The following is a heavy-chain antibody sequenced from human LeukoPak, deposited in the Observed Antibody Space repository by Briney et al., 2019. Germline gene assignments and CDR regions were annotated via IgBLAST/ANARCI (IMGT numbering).Heavy chain of an antibody. Sequence: PSETLSLTCTVSGGPVSSSAYYWGWIRQPPGKGLEWIGNIYYSGSTYYNPSLKSRVTISVDTSKNQFSLKLGSVTAADTAIYYCARLYWEIRLDHWGQGTLATVSS. D-gene: IGHD1-26*01. CDR3: ARLYWEIRLDH. CDR2: IYYSGST. V-gene: IGHV4-39*01. CDR1: GGPVSSSAYY. J-gene: IGHJ4*02.